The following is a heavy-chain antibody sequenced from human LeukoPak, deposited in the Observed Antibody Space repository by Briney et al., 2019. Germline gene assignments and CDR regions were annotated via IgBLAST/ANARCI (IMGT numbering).Heavy chain of an antibody. J-gene: IGHJ4*02. CDR2: IWYDGTNK. CDR1: GFTISSYG. D-gene: IGHD5-24*01. CDR3: ARRDGYGFDY. V-gene: IGHV3-33*01. Sequence: GRSLRLSCAASGFTISSYGMHWVRQAPGKGLEWVAVIWYDGTNKYYADSVQGRFTISRDNSKNTLYLQMNSLSAEDTAVYYCARRDGYGFDYWGQGTLVTVSS.